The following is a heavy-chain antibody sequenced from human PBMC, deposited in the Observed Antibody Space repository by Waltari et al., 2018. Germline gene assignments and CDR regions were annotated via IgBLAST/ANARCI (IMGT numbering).Heavy chain of an antibody. Sequence: EVQLLESGGGLVQPGGSLRLSCAASGFTFSSSAMSWVRQAPGEGLEWVSAISGSGGSTYDADAGKGRFTSSRDNSKNTLYLQMNSLRDEDTAVYYCAKSRIAARPLFFFEIWGQGTMVTVSS. CDR1: GFTFSSSA. J-gene: IGHJ3*02. CDR3: AKSRIAARPLFFFEI. CDR2: ISGSGGST. V-gene: IGHV3-23*01. D-gene: IGHD6-6*01.